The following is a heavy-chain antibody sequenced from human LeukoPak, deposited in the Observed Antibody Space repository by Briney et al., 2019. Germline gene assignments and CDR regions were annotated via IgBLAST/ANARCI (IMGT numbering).Heavy chain of an antibody. Sequence: GGSLRLSCAASGFTFSSYAMSWVRQAPGKGLRWVSIISGGAGSTYYADSVKGRFTISRDNSKNTLYLQMNSLRAEDTAVYYCANGNRCTSPNCLGYYYFYMDVWGKGTTVTVSS. CDR3: ANGNRCTSPNCLGYYYFYMDV. J-gene: IGHJ6*03. CDR2: ISGGAGST. V-gene: IGHV3-23*01. CDR1: GFTFSSYA. D-gene: IGHD2-8*01.